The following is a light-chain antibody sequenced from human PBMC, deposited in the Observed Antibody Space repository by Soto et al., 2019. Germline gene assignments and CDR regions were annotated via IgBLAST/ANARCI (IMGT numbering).Light chain of an antibody. CDR1: QTISSW. J-gene: IGKJ1*01. Sequence: DIQMTQSPSTLSASVGDRVTIICRASQTISSWLAWYQQKGGKAPKLLISKASILDSGVPSRFSGSGPGTEFNLTISSLQPEDFAVYYCQQYSAAPLTFGQGTKVDIK. V-gene: IGKV1-5*03. CDR3: QQYSAAPLT. CDR2: KAS.